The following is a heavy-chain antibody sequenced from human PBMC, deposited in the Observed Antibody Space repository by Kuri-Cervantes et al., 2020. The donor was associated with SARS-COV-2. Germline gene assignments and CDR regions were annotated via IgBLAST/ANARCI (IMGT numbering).Heavy chain of an antibody. Sequence: ASVKASCKASGYTFTSYDINWVRQATGQGLEWMGWMNPNSGNTGYAQKFQGRVTMTRDTSTSTVYMELSSLTSEDTAIYYCYCAPKEGFDSWGQGTLVTVSS. CDR2: MNPNSGNT. CDR1: GYTFTSYD. D-gene: IGHD2-21*01. V-gene: IGHV1-8*02. CDR3: YCAPKEGFDS. J-gene: IGHJ4*02.